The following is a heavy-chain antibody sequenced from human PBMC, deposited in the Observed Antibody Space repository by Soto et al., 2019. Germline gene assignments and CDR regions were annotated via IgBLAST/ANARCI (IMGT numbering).Heavy chain of an antibody. Sequence: QVQLQESGPGLVKPSETLSLTCTVSGGSVSSGSYYWSWIRQPPGKGREWIGYIYYSGSTNYNPSLKSRVTISVDTSKNQFSLKLSSVTAADTAVYYCARDHSPYCSSTSCQYGMDVWGQGTTVTVSS. CDR2: IYYSGST. V-gene: IGHV4-61*01. J-gene: IGHJ6*02. CDR3: ARDHSPYCSSTSCQYGMDV. D-gene: IGHD2-2*01. CDR1: GGSVSSGSYY.